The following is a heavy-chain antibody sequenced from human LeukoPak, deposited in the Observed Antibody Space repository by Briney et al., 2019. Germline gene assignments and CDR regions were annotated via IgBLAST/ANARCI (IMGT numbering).Heavy chain of an antibody. V-gene: IGHV1-2*02. CDR3: ARGEPLTTIILKGGDY. Sequence: GASVKVSCKASGYTFTAYYVHWARQAPGQGCEWTQWINPNSGGTNYAQKFQGRVTMTSDTSISTAYMELSSLRSDDTAVYYCARGEPLTTIILKGGDYWGQGTLVTVSS. D-gene: IGHD5-12*01. CDR2: INPNSGGT. J-gene: IGHJ4*02. CDR1: GYTFTAYY.